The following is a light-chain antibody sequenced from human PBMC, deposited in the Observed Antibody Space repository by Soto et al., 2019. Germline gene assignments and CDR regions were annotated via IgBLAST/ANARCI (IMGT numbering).Light chain of an antibody. V-gene: IGKV1-5*01. J-gene: IGKJ1*01. CDR1: QSIGNW. CDR3: QQYDSYPWT. CDR2: DAS. Sequence: DIQMTQSPSTLSASVGDRVTISCRASQSIGNWLAWYQQRPRKAPKLLIFDASSLNRGVPSRFSGSGSGTEFTLTISSLQPDDFATYYCQQYDSYPWTFGQGTKVDIK.